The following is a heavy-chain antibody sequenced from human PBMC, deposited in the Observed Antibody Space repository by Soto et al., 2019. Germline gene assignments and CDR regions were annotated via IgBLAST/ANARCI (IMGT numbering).Heavy chain of an antibody. Sequence: ASVKVSCKASGYTFTSYGISWVRQAPGQGLEWMGWISAYNGNTNYAQKLQGRVTMTTDTSTSTAYMELRSLRSDDTAVYYCARDRADYDFWSGYCCWFDPWGQGTLVTVSS. D-gene: IGHD3-3*01. CDR1: GYTFTSYG. CDR3: ARDRADYDFWSGYCCWFDP. V-gene: IGHV1-18*01. J-gene: IGHJ5*02. CDR2: ISAYNGNT.